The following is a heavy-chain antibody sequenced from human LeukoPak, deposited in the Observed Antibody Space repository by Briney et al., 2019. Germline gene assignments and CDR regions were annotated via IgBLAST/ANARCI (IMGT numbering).Heavy chain of an antibody. J-gene: IGHJ4*02. CDR3: ARHRDYGTGWYGFDY. V-gene: IGHV4-59*08. CDR2: IYYTGST. D-gene: IGHD6-19*01. Sequence: SETLSLTCTVSGGSISGYYWSWIRQPPGKGLEWIAYIYYTGSTNANPSLKSRVTISVDTAKNQFSLKLRSVTATDTAVYYCARHRDYGTGWYGFDYWGQGTLVTVSS. CDR1: GGSISGYY.